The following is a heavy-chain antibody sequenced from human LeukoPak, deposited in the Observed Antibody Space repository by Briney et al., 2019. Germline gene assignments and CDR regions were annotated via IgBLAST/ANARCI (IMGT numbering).Heavy chain of an antibody. CDR2: ISVYNGNT. D-gene: IGHD3-22*01. V-gene: IGHV1-18*01. J-gene: IGHJ4*02. CDR1: GYTFTSYG. CDR3: ARTYYDSSGPYPRYFDC. Sequence: ASVKVSCKASGYTFTSYGISWVRQAPGQGLEWMGWISVYNGNTNYAQKLQGRVTMTTDTSTSTACMELRSLRSDDTAVYYCARTYYDSSGPYPRYFDCWGQGTPSTDSS.